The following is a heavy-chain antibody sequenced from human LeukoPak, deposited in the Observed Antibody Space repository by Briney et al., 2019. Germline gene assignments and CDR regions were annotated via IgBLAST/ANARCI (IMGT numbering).Heavy chain of an antibody. CDR1: GGSISSGGYS. J-gene: IGHJ5*02. CDR3: ARVRVVPAAKGWFDP. CDR2: IYHSGSP. D-gene: IGHD2-2*01. Sequence: SQTLSLTCAVSGGSISSGGYSWNWIRQPPGKGLEWIGYIYHSGSPYYNPSLKSRVTISVDRSKNQFSLKLGSVTAADTAVYYCARVRVVPAAKGWFDPWGQGTLVTVSS. V-gene: IGHV4-30-2*01.